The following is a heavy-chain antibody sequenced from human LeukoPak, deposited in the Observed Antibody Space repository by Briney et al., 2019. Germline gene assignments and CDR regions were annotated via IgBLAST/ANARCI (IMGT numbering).Heavy chain of an antibody. CDR3: AKNLYCGGGSCYPSALGMDV. CDR1: GFTFSSYA. D-gene: IGHD2-15*01. Sequence: GGSLRLSCSVSGFTFSSYAMHWVRQAPGKGLQYVSSISSNGDSTYYAASVKGRFTISRDNSKSTLYLQMSSLRAEDTAVYYCAKNLYCGGGSCYPSALGMDVWGQGTTVTVSS. V-gene: IGHV3-64D*06. J-gene: IGHJ6*02. CDR2: ISSNGDST.